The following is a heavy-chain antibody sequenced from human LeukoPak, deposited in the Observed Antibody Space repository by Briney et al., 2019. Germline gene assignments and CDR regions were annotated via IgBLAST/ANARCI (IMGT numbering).Heavy chain of an antibody. CDR2: IYHSGST. CDR1: GYSISSGYY. CDR3: ARYRRAYYYYYYMDV. D-gene: IGHD4-11*01. V-gene: IGHV4-38-2*01. J-gene: IGHJ6*03. Sequence: SETLSLTCAVSGYSISSGYYWGWIRQPPGKGLEWIGSIYHSGSTYYNPSLKSRVTISVDTSKNQFSLKLSSVTAADTAVYYCARYRRAYYYYYYMDVWGKGTTVTVSS.